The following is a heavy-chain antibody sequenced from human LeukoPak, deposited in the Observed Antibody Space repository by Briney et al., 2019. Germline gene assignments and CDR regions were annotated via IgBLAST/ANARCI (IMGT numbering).Heavy chain of an antibody. CDR2: IYYSGST. J-gene: IGHJ4*02. CDR1: GGSISSYY. CDR3: ARGSGQWFGYQYYFDY. V-gene: IGHV4-59*12. D-gene: IGHD3-10*01. Sequence: PSETLSLTCTVSGGSISSYYWSWIRQPPGKGLEWIGYIYYSGSTNYNPSLKSRVTISVDTSKNQFSLKLSSVTAADTAVYYCARGSGQWFGYQYYFDYWGQGTLVTVSS.